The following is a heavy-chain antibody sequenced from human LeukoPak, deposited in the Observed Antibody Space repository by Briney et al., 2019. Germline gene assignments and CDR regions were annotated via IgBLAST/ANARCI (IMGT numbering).Heavy chain of an antibody. CDR3: VRGLRYTILGGDYF. CDR1: GFTFSSYD. Sequence: GRSLRLLCAVSGFTFSSYDVKWVRQPPGKGLEWVSLISSSGSTINYADSVNGRCNNSRDNAKNSLYLQMNRLRAEDTAVYYCVRGLRYTILGGDYFWGQGTLVTVSS. J-gene: IGHJ4*02. V-gene: IGHV3-48*03. D-gene: IGHD3-3*01. CDR2: ISSSGSTI.